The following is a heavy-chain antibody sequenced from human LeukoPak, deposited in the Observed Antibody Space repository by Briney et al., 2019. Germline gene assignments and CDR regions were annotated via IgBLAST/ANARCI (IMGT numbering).Heavy chain of an antibody. J-gene: IGHJ4*02. V-gene: IGHV2-5*01. CDR1: GFSLSTSGVG. CDR3: AHRQGRWDILTGYKCVFDY. Sequence: ESGPTLVEPTQTLTLTCTFSGFSLSTSGVGVGWIRQPPGKALEWLALIYWNDDKRYGPSLKSRLTITKDTSKNQVVLTMTNMDPVDTATYYCAHRQGRWDILTGYKCVFDYWGQGTLVTVSS. D-gene: IGHD3-9*01. CDR2: IYWNDDK.